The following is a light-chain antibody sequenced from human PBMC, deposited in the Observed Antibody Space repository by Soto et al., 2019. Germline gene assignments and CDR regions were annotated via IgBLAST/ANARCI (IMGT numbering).Light chain of an antibody. Sequence: DIQMTQSPSSLSASVGDRVTITCQASQDISNYLNWYQQKPGKAPKLLIYEASNLETGGPTRFSGSGSGTDFTFTISSLQPEDIATYYCQQYDNLPSTFGPGTKVDIK. CDR1: QDISNY. CDR2: EAS. V-gene: IGKV1-33*01. J-gene: IGKJ3*01. CDR3: QQYDNLPST.